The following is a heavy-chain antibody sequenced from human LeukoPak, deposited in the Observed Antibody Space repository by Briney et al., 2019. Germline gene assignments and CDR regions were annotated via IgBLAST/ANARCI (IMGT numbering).Heavy chain of an antibody. CDR1: GYSISSGYY. CDR2: INHSGST. CDR3: ARGRGTVVTDNWFAP. V-gene: IGHV4-38-2*02. J-gene: IGHJ5*02. Sequence: SETLSLTCTVSGYSISSGYYWGWIRQPPGKGLEWIGEINHSGSTNYNPSLKSRVTISVDTSKNQFSLKLSSVTAADTAVYYCARGRGTVVTDNWFAPWGQGTLVTVSS. D-gene: IGHD2-21*02.